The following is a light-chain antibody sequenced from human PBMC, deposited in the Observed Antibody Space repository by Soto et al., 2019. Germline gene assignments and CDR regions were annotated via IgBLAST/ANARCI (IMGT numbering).Light chain of an antibody. J-gene: IGKJ1*01. V-gene: IGKV3-20*01. CDR2: GAS. CDR1: QSVSSSY. CDR3: QQYGSSPPWT. Sequence: EIVSTQSPGTLSLTPGERATLSCRASQSVSSSYLAWYQQKPGQAPRLLIYGASSRATGIPDRFSGSGSGTDFTLTISRLEPEDFAVYYCQQYGSSPPWTFGQGTKVDTK.